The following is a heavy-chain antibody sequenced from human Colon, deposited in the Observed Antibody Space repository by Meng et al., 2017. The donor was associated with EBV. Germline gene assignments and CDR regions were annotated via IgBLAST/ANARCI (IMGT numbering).Heavy chain of an antibody. V-gene: IGHV4-34*01. J-gene: IGHJ4*02. D-gene: IGHD2-21*01. CDR2: INYSGSP. CDR1: GGPSSVYH. Sequence: VHIHHWGAGLLKPSHPLPLTFAAVGGPSSVYHWSWIRQSSGKVLEWIGEINYSGSPIYNPSLKSRVTISADTSKNQFSLRLNSVTAADTAVYYCRHAYCNHIDGCSDNWGQGTLVTVSS. CDR3: RHAYCNHIDGCSDN.